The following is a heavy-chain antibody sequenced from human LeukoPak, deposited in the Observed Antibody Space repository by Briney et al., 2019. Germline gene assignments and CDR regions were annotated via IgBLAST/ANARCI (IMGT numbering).Heavy chain of an antibody. CDR3: AGDDYYDRWY. D-gene: IGHD3-22*01. V-gene: IGHV4-39*07. CDR1: GGSISTSSYY. CDR2: INHSGST. Sequence: TSETLSLTCVVSGGSISTSSYYWDWLRQPPGKGLEWIGEINHSGSTNYNPSLKSRVTISVDTSKNQFSLKLSSVTAADTAVYYCAGDDYYDRWYWGQGTLVTVSS. J-gene: IGHJ4*02.